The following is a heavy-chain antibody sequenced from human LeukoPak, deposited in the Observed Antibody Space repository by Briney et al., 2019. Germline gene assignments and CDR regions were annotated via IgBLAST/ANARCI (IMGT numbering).Heavy chain of an antibody. Sequence: PGGSLRLSCAASGFTFSSYAMHWVRQALGKGLEWVAVISYDGSNKYYADSVKGRFTISRDNSKNTLYLQMNSLRAEDTAVYYCARDSSSWYFDYWGQGTLVTVSS. CDR3: ARDSSSWYFDY. CDR1: GFTFSSYA. V-gene: IGHV3-30-3*01. D-gene: IGHD6-13*01. CDR2: ISYDGSNK. J-gene: IGHJ4*02.